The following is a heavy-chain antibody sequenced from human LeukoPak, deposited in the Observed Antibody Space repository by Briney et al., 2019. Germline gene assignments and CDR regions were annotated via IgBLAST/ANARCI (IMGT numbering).Heavy chain of an antibody. CDR3: ARSNYYGSGSYSEVDY. V-gene: IGHV4-59*01. CDR2: IYYSGST. D-gene: IGHD3-10*01. CDR1: GGSISSYY. Sequence: TSETLSLTCTISGGSISSYYWSWIRQPPGKGLEWIGYIYYSGSTNYNPSLKSRVTISVDTSKNQFSLKLSSVTAADTAVYYCARSNYYGSGSYSEVDYWGQGTLVTVSS. J-gene: IGHJ4*02.